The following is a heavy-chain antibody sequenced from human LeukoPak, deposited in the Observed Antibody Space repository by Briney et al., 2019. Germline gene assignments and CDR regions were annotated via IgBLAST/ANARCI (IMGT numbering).Heavy chain of an antibody. D-gene: IGHD3-9*01. CDR2: ISGSGGST. Sequence: GGSLRLSCAASGFTFSSYAMSWVRQAPGKGLEWVSAISGSGGSTYYAGSVKGRFTISRDNSKNTLYLQMNSLRAEDTAVYYCAKALNFDWLYDDYWGQGTLVTVSS. V-gene: IGHV3-23*01. CDR3: AKALNFDWLYDDY. J-gene: IGHJ4*02. CDR1: GFTFSSYA.